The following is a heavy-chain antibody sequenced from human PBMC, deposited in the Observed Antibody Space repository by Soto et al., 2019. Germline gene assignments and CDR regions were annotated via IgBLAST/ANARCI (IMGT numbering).Heavy chain of an antibody. V-gene: IGHV4-59*01. Sequence: SETLSLTCTVSGGSISSYYWSCIRQPPGKGLEWIVYIYYSGSTNYNPSLKSRVTISVDTSKNQFSLKLSSVTAADTAVYYCARGGDGYNFDYFDYWGQGTLVTVSS. CDR3: ARGGDGYNFDYFDY. D-gene: IGHD5-12*01. CDR1: GGSISSYY. CDR2: IYYSGST. J-gene: IGHJ4*02.